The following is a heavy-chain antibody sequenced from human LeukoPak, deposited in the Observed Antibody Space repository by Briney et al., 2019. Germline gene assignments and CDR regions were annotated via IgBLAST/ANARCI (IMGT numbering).Heavy chain of an antibody. CDR2: IKSKTDGGTT. CDR3: TTATEMDYYDSSGYYLD. D-gene: IGHD3-22*01. V-gene: IGHV3-15*01. J-gene: IGHJ4*02. Sequence: GGSLRLSCAASGFXFSNAWISWVRQAPGKGLEWVGRIKSKTDGGTTDYAAPVKGRFTISRDDSKNTLYLQMNSLKTEDTAVYYCTTATEMDYYDSSGYYLDWGQGTLVTVSS. CDR1: GFXFSNAW.